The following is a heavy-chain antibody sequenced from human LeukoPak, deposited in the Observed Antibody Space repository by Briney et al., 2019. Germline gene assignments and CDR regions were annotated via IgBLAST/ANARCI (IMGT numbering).Heavy chain of an antibody. J-gene: IGHJ6*02. D-gene: IGHD1-26*01. CDR2: ISTDGSST. CDR1: GCTFSSYW. V-gene: IGHV3-74*01. CDR3: ARYLTSIPSGMDV. Sequence: GGSLRLSCAASGCTFSSYWMHWLRQAPGKGLVWVSRISTDGSSTSYADSVKGRFTISGDNGKNTLYLQMNSLRAEDTAVYYCARYLTSIPSGMDVWGQGTTVTVSS.